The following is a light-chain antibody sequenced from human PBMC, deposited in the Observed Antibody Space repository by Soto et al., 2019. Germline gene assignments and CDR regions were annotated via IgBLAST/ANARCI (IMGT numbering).Light chain of an antibody. CDR1: QGISSY. CDR3: LQDRSHFWT. CDR2: GAS. Sequence: AIQLTQSPSSLSASVGDRVTITCRASQGISSYLGWYQQKPGKAPQLLIYGASSLQRGVSSRFSGSGFGTDFTLTISSLQPEDSATYYCLQDRSHFWTFGQGTKVEI. V-gene: IGKV1-6*01. J-gene: IGKJ1*01.